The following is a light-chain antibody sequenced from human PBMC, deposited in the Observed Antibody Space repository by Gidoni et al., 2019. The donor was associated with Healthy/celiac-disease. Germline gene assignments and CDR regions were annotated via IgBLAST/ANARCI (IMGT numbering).Light chain of an antibody. V-gene: IGKV3D-15*01. CDR1: QSVSSN. J-gene: IGKJ1*01. CDR2: GAS. Sequence: EIVMTQSPATLSVSPGERATLSCRASQSVSSNLAWYQQKPGQAPRLLIYGASTRATGIPARFSGSGSGTEFTLTISSLQSEDFAVYYCQQYNNWWWTFXXXTKVEIK. CDR3: QQYNNWWWT.